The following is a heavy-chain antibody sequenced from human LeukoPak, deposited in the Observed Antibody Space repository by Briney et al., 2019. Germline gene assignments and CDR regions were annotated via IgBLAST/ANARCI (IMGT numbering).Heavy chain of an antibody. D-gene: IGHD3-22*01. CDR1: GFTVSSNY. Sequence: GGSLRLSCAASGFTVSSNYMSWVRQAPGKGLEWVSVIYSGGSTYYADSVKGRFTISRDNSKNTLYLQMNSLRAEDTAVYYCARVVGSSGYYYGVDAFDIWGQGTMVTVSS. J-gene: IGHJ3*02. CDR2: IYSGGST. V-gene: IGHV3-53*01. CDR3: ARVVGSSGYYYGVDAFDI.